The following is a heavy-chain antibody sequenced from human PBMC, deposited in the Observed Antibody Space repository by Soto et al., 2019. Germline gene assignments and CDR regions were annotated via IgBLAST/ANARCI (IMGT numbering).Heavy chain of an antibody. D-gene: IGHD3-10*01. Sequence: GGSLRLSCAASGFTFRTYAMTWVRQPPGKGLEWVSIVSDGGSDAFYADSVKDRFAISRDNSKNTLYLQVNSLTAEDTAVYYCAKHFVNGEVDYWGQGTPVTVSS. CDR1: GFTFRTYA. V-gene: IGHV3-23*01. CDR2: VSDGGSDA. J-gene: IGHJ4*02. CDR3: AKHFVNGEVDY.